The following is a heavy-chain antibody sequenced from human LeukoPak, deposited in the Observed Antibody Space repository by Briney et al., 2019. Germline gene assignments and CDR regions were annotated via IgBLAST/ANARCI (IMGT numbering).Heavy chain of an antibody. D-gene: IGHD3-22*01. J-gene: IGHJ4*02. CDR2: IYYSGSI. CDR1: GASISSYY. V-gene: IGHV4-59*01. CDR3: ARENPSGYYNRPIDY. Sequence: SETLSLTCTVSGASISSYYWSWIRQPPGKGLEWIGDIYYSGSIKYNPSLKSRVTMSVDTSKNRFSLKLSSVTAADTAIYYCARENPSGYYNRPIDYWGQGTLVTVSS.